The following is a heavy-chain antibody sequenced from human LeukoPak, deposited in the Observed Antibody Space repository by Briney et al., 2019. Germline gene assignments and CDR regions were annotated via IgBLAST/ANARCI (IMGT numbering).Heavy chain of an antibody. D-gene: IGHD2-2*02. J-gene: IGHJ4*02. V-gene: IGHV4-30-2*01. CDR3: ATQIGYCSSTSCYNLDY. CDR2: IYHSGST. Sequence: SQTLSLTCAVSGGSISSGGYSWSWIRQPPGKGLEWIGYIYHSGSTYYNPSLKSRVTISVDTSKNQFSLKLSSVTAADTAVYYCATQIGYCSSTSCYNLDYWGQGTLVTVSS. CDR1: GGSISSGGYS.